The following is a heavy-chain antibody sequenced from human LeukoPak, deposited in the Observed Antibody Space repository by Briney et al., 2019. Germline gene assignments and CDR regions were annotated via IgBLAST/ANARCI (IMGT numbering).Heavy chain of an antibody. Sequence: SETLSLTCGVSGDSSSSGSFAWSWIRQPPGKGLEWIGYIYRSGTTHYNPSLKSRVTISADRSKNQFSLRLSSMTAADTAVYYCARANYYYDSSGYYYNYYFDSWGQRALVTVSS. CDR3: ARANYYYDSSGYYYNYYFDS. D-gene: IGHD3-22*01. J-gene: IGHJ4*02. CDR1: GDSSSSGSFA. CDR2: IYRSGTT. V-gene: IGHV4-30-2*01.